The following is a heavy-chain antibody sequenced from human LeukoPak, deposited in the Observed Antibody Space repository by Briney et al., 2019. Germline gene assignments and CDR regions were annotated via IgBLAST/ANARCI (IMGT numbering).Heavy chain of an antibody. V-gene: IGHV3-21*05. CDR2: IRSSSSYI. CDR3: AREGGAVYF. J-gene: IGHJ4*02. CDR1: GSPLRIMR. D-gene: IGHD3-16*01. Sequence: GGSLRLSFAPFGSPLRIMRITWSPRAPGKGREGGIYIRSSSSYIYYVDSVKGRFTTSRDNAKNSLCLQKNSVRAEATAVYYSAREGGAVYFWGQGTLATVTS.